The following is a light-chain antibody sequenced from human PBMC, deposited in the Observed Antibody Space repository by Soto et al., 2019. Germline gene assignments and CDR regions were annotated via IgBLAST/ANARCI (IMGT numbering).Light chain of an antibody. CDR2: KAS. V-gene: IGKV1-5*03. CDR3: QQYNSYST. Sequence: DIQMTQSPSTLSASVGDRVTITCRASQSISSWLAWYQQKPGKAPKLLIYKASSLESGVPLRFSGSGSGTEFTLTTSSLQPDDFATYYCQQYNSYSTFGQGTKLEIK. J-gene: IGKJ2*01. CDR1: QSISSW.